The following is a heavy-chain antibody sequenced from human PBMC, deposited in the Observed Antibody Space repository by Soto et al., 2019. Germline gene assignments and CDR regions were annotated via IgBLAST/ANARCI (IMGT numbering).Heavy chain of an antibody. V-gene: IGHV3-21*01. J-gene: IGHJ4*01. Sequence: NPGGSLRLSCAASGFTFSSYTMNWVRQAPGKGLGRVSSISASSTYIYYADSLKGRFTISRDNAKNSLYLQMNSLRAEDTAVYYCARGSGTYFDYWGHGTLVTVSS. D-gene: IGHD3-10*01. CDR2: ISASSTYI. CDR3: ARGSGTYFDY. CDR1: GFTFSSYT.